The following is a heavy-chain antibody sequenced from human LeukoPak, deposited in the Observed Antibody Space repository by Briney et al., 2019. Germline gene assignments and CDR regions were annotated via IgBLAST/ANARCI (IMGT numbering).Heavy chain of an antibody. CDR2: ISYDGSNK. CDR3: AKSSTYYYYGMDV. V-gene: IGHV3-30*18. Sequence: PGGSLRLSCAASGFTFSSYGMHWVRQAPGKGLEWVAVISYDGSNKYYADSVKGRFTISRDNSKNTLYLQMNSLRAEDTAVYYCAKSSTYYYYGMDVRGQGTTVTVSS. J-gene: IGHJ6*02. CDR1: GFTFSSYG.